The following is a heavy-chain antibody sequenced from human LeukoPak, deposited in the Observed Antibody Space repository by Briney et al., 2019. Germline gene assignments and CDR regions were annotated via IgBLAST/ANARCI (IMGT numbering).Heavy chain of an antibody. Sequence: GGALRLSCAASGFTFSSYWMSWVRQAPGKGLEWVANIKQDGSEKYYVDSVKGRFTISRDNAKNSLYLQMNSLRAEDTAVYYCATYSSSWYLWSYFDYWGQGTLVTVSS. J-gene: IGHJ4*02. D-gene: IGHD6-13*01. CDR2: IKQDGSEK. V-gene: IGHV3-7*01. CDR3: ATYSSSWYLWSYFDY. CDR1: GFTFSSYW.